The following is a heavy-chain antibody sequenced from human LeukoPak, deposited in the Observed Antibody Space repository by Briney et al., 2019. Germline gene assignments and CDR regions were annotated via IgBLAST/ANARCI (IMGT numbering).Heavy chain of an antibody. J-gene: IGHJ3*02. D-gene: IGHD2-15*01. CDR3: AKEGYCSGGSCYAFLTGDAFDI. CDR1: GFTFDDYA. CDR2: ISWNSGSI. Sequence: GGSLRLSCAASGFTFDDYAMHWVRQAPGKGLEWVSGISWNSGSIGYADSVKGRFTISRDNSKNTLYLQMNSLRAEDTAVYYCAKEGYCSGGSCYAFLTGDAFDIWGQGTMVTVSS. V-gene: IGHV3-9*01.